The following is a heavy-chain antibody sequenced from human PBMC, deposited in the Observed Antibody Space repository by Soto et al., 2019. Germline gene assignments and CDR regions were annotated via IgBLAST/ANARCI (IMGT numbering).Heavy chain of an antibody. D-gene: IGHD2-2*01. V-gene: IGHV3-23*01. Sequence: EVQLLESGGGLVQPGGSLRLSCAASGFNFNAYVMNWVRQAPGKGLEWVSIISFTGDSRYYADSVKDRFTISRGNSQNTLYLQMNSLRAEDTAVYYCAKKSCSSPGCPYGMDVWGQGTTVTVS. CDR1: GFNFNAYV. CDR3: AKKSCSSPGCPYGMDV. CDR2: ISFTGDSR. J-gene: IGHJ6*02.